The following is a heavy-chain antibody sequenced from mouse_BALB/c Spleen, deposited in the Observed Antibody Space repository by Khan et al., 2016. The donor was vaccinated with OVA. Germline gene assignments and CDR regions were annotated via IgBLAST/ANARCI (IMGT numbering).Heavy chain of an antibody. D-gene: IGHD1-1*01. CDR1: GYTFTDNY. V-gene: IGHV1-84*02. Sequence: VQLQESGPELVKPGASVKISCKASGYTFTDNYINWVKQKPGQGLEWIGWIYPGSGNTKYNEKFKGKATLTVDTSSSKAYMHLSSLPSEDTAVYFCARGGYYGSSLFDYWGQGTTLTVSS. J-gene: IGHJ2*01. CDR3: ARGGYYGSSLFDY. CDR2: IYPGSGNT.